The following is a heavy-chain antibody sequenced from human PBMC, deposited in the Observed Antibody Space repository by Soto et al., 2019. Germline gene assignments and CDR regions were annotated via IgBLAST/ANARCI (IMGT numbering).Heavy chain of an antibody. D-gene: IGHD3-22*01. Sequence: GGSLRLSCAASGFTFSSYSMNWVRQAPGKGLEWVSSISSSSRYIYYADSVKGRFTISRDNAKNSLYLQMNSLRAEDTAVYYCAREGHYYDSSGYPGEEAFDIWGQGTMVTVSS. CDR3: AREGHYYDSSGYPGEEAFDI. J-gene: IGHJ3*02. CDR2: ISSSSRYI. CDR1: GFTFSSYS. V-gene: IGHV3-21*01.